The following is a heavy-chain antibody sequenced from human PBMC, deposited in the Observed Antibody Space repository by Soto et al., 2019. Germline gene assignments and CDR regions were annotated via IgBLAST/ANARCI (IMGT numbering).Heavy chain of an antibody. CDR1: GGSIRTPDW. D-gene: IGHD3-22*01. V-gene: IGHV4-4*02. CDR3: ARIKSGITMIVSTRRRNNWFDP. Sequence: SETLSLTCNVSGGSIRTPDWWSWVRQTPEKGLEWIGEIYHSGTPNYNPSLKSRVSMSVDKSNNQFSLKMYSVTAADTAVYYCARIKSGITMIVSTRRRNNWFDPWGQGTLVTVSS. J-gene: IGHJ5*02. CDR2: IYHSGTP.